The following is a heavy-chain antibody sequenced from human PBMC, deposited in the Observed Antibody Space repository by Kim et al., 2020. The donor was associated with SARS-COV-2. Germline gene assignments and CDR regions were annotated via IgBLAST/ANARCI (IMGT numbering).Heavy chain of an antibody. CDR3: ARVVADSTSWYNEGRVYYYYGMDV. J-gene: IGHJ6*02. V-gene: IGHV1-2*06. CDR2: INPNSGGT. Sequence: ASVKVSCKASGYTFTGYYIHWVRQTPGQGLEWMGRINPNSGGTTYAQKFQGRVTMTRDTSISTAYMELSSLRSDDTAVYYCARVVADSTSWYNEGRVYYYYGMDVWGQGTTVAVSS. CDR1: GYTFTGYY. D-gene: IGHD6-13*01.